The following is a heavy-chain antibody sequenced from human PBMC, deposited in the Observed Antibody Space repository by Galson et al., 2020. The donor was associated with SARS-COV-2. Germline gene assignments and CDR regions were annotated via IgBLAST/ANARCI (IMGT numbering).Heavy chain of an antibody. Sequence: GGSLRLSCVASGFTFSNYGMHWIRQAPGKGLEWVAFIRYDGGKTYYVDSVRGRFTISRDNSKNTQSLHMDSLRGDDTAVYYCAKSAGGNAFPDYWGQGTLVIVSP. D-gene: IGHD2-15*01. CDR1: GFTFSNYG. CDR3: AKSAGGNAFPDY. J-gene: IGHJ4*02. CDR2: IRYDGGKT. V-gene: IGHV3-30*02.